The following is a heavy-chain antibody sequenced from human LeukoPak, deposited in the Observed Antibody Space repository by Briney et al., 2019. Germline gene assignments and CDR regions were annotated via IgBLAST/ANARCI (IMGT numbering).Heavy chain of an antibody. CDR2: TYYRSKWYN. CDR3: ARQQRGAFDY. D-gene: IGHD6-13*01. CDR1: GDSVSSNTPA. V-gene: IGHV6-1*01. Sequence: SQTLSLTCAISGDSVSSNTPAWNWIRQSPSRDLEWLGRTYYRSKWYNDYAVSVRSRITINPDTAKNQFSLQLNSVTPEDTAVYYCARQQRGAFDYWGQGTLVTVSS. J-gene: IGHJ4*02.